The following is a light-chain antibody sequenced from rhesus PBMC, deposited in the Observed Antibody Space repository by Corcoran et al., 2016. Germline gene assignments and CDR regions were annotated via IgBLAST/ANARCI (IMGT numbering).Light chain of an antibody. CDR1: QGITND. J-gene: IGKJ1*01. Sequence: IQMTQSPSSLSASVGDRVTITCRASQGITNDLAWYQQKPGETPKILIYEASSLQSGIPCRFSVSGSGTEVTLPISSLKSEYFATYYCQHYYSTPPWTFGQWTKVEIK. V-gene: IGKV1-21*01. CDR2: EAS. CDR3: QHYYSTPPWT.